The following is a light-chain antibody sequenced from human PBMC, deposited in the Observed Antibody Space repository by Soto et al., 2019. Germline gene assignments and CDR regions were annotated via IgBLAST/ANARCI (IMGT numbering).Light chain of an antibody. J-gene: IGLJ1*01. CDR3: CSYAGGYTHV. CDR1: SSDIGAYNF. V-gene: IGLV2-11*01. Sequence: QSVLTQPRSVSGSPGQSVTISCTGTSSDIGAYNFVSWYQQHPGKAPKLMIYDVIKRPSGVPDRFSGSKSGNTASLTIYGLQAEDEADYYCCSYAGGYTHVFGSGTKV. CDR2: DVI.